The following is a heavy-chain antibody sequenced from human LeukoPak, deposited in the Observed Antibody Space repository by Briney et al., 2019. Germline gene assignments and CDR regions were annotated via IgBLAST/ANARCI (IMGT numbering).Heavy chain of an antibody. CDR2: ISSSGSTI. CDR3: ARGDYYDSSPHY. Sequence: GGSLRLSCAASEFTFSSYEMNWVRQAPGKGLEWVSYISSSGSTIYYADSVKGRFTISRDNSKNSVFLQMNSLRVDDTALYYCARGDYYDSSPHYWGQGTLVIVSS. J-gene: IGHJ1*01. CDR1: EFTFSSYE. D-gene: IGHD3-22*01. V-gene: IGHV3-48*03.